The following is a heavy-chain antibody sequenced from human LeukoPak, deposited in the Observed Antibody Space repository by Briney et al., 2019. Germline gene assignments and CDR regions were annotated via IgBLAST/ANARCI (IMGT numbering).Heavy chain of an antibody. Sequence: GASVKVSCKASGYTFTSYGISWVRQAPGQGLEWMGWISAYNGNTNYAQKLQGRVTMTTDTSTSTAYMELRSLRSDDTAVYYCARQHLPYDILTGYWDYWGQGTLVTVSS. CDR1: GYTFTSYG. CDR2: ISAYNGNT. D-gene: IGHD3-9*01. CDR3: ARQHLPYDILTGYWDY. V-gene: IGHV1-18*01. J-gene: IGHJ4*02.